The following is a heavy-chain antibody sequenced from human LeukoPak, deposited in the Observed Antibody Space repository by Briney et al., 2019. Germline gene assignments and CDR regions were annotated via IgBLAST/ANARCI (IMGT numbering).Heavy chain of an antibody. Sequence: GGSLRLSCAASGFTVSSNYMNWVRQAPGKGLEWVSSISSSSSYIYYADSVKGRFTISRDNAKNSLYLQMNSLRAEDTAVYYCARDLQGAAAGKELVYWGQGTLVTVSS. CDR3: ARDLQGAAAGKELVY. CDR2: ISSSSSYI. D-gene: IGHD6-13*01. J-gene: IGHJ4*02. CDR1: GFTVSSNY. V-gene: IGHV3-21*01.